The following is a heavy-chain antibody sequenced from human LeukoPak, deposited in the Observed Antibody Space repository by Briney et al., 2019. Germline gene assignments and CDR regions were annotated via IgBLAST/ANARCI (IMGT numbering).Heavy chain of an antibody. D-gene: IGHD3-22*01. CDR3: ARSGYYDSSGYCHY. CDR1: GFTFYDYA. CDR2: IRDGDGRT. V-gene: IGHV3-23*01. Sequence: GGSLRLSCAASGFTFYDYAMSWVRQPPGKGLEWVSLIRDGDGRTHYADSVKGRFTISRDNSKKMVYLQMNGLRADDTAVYYCARSGYYDSSGYCHYWGQGTLVTVSS. J-gene: IGHJ4*02.